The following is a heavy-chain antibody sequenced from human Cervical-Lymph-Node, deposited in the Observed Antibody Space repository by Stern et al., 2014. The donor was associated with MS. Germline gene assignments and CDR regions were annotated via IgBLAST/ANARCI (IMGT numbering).Heavy chain of an antibody. CDR2: IYWDDDK. V-gene: IGHV2-5*02. D-gene: IGHD5-18*01. Sequence: ESGPTLVKPTQTLTLTCTFSGFSLSTSGVGVGWIRQPPGKALEWLALIYWDDDKRYSPSLKSRLTITKDTSKNQVVLTMTNMDPVETATYYCAHGLEIRLWAAYWGQGTLVTVSS. J-gene: IGHJ4*02. CDR1: GFSLSTSGVG. CDR3: AHGLEIRLWAAY.